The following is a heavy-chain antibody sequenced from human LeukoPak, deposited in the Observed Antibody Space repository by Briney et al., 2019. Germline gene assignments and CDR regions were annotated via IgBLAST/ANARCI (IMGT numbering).Heavy chain of an antibody. J-gene: IGHJ6*03. Sequence: ASVKVSCKASGYTFTSYGISWVRQAPGQGLEWMGWISAYNGNTNYAQKLQGRVTMTTDTSTSTAYMELRSLRSDDTAVYYCARTPLNYDFWSGYLGRYHYYMDVWGKGTTVTVSS. CDR3: ARTPLNYDFWSGYLGRYHYYMDV. V-gene: IGHV1-18*01. CDR1: GYTFTSYG. D-gene: IGHD3-3*01. CDR2: ISAYNGNT.